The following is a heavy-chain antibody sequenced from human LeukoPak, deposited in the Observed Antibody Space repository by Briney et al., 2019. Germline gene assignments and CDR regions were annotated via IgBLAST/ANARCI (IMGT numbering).Heavy chain of an antibody. CDR1: VSIISYF. J-gene: IGHJ4*02. Sequence: SETLSLTCTVVSIISYFWSWIRQSPGKGLEWIGYVSFSGNTKYNPSLKSRVTISLDTSKKHFSLNLTSVTAADTAVYYCARHVNLKNQVVKDYFDFWGQGTLVTVSS. CDR2: VSFSGNT. D-gene: IGHD3-16*02. CDR3: ARHVNLKNQVVKDYFDF. V-gene: IGHV4-59*08.